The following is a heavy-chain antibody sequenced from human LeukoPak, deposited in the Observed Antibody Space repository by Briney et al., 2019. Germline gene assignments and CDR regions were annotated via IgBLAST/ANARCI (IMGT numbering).Heavy chain of an antibody. J-gene: IGHJ6*03. Sequence: GGSLRLSCAASGFTFSSYEMNWVRQAPGKGLEWVSYISSSGSTIYYADSVKGRFTISRDNAKNSLYVQMNSLRAEDTAVYYCAREPGPYYYYMDVWGKGTTVTVSS. CDR1: GFTFSSYE. CDR2: ISSSGSTI. CDR3: AREPGPYYYYMDV. V-gene: IGHV3-48*03. D-gene: IGHD1-14*01.